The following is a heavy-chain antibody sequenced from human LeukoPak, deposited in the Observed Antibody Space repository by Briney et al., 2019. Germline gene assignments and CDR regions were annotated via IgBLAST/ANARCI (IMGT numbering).Heavy chain of an antibody. V-gene: IGHV3-21*01. CDR1: GCTFSSYS. Sequence: GGSLTLSCAASGCTFSSYSMNWVRQAAGKGLKWVSSISSSSSYIYYADSVKGRFTISRDNAKNSLYLQMNSLRAEDTGVYYCARDPPSYYYDSSDTFDYWGQGTLVTVSS. D-gene: IGHD3-22*01. CDR3: ARDPPSYYYDSSDTFDY. J-gene: IGHJ4*02. CDR2: ISSSSSYI.